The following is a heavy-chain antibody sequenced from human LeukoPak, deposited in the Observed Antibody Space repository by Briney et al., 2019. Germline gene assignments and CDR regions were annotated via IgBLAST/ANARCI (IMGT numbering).Heavy chain of an antibody. V-gene: IGHV4-38-2*02. Sequence: PSETLSLTCTVSGYSISSGYYWGWIRQPPGKGLEWIGSIYHSGSTYYNPSLKSRVTISVDTSKNQFSLKLSSVTAAVTAVYYCARDPGTTDDYWGQGTLVTVSS. CDR3: ARDPGTTDDY. CDR1: GYSISSGYY. CDR2: IYHSGST. J-gene: IGHJ4*02. D-gene: IGHD1-7*01.